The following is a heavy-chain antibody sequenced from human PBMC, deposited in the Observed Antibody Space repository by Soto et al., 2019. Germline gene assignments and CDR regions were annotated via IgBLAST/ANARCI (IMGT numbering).Heavy chain of an antibody. J-gene: IGHJ4*02. D-gene: IGHD6-25*01. CDR3: AKGSGPYRPYYFDY. CDR1: GFTFSSYA. V-gene: IGHV3-23*01. Sequence: EVQLLESGGDLVQPGGSLRLSCEASGFTFSSYAMSWVRQAPGKGLEWVSAITGSGGDTYCADSVKGRFTISRDNSENTLYLEMKSLRAEDTAIYYCAKGSGPYRPYYFDYWGQGTLVTVSS. CDR2: ITGSGGDT.